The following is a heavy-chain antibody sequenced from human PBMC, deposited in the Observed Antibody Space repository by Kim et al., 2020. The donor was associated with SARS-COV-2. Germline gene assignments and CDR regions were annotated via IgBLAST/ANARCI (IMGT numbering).Heavy chain of an antibody. CDR3: ASYGSGSSSDAFDS. CDR1: GGTFSSYA. D-gene: IGHD3-10*01. V-gene: IGHV1-69*13. J-gene: IGHJ3*02. CDR2: IIPIFGTA. Sequence: SVKVSCKASGGTFSSYAISWVRQAPGQGLEWMGGIIPIFGTANYAQKFQGRVTITADESTNTAYMELSSLRSEDTAVYYCASYGSGSSSDAFDSWGQGTMVTVSS.